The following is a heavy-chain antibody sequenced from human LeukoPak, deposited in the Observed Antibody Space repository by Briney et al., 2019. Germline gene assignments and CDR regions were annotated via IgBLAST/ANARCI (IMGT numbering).Heavy chain of an antibody. J-gene: IGHJ5*02. Sequence: SETLSLTCTVSGGSIRSSSYYWAWIRQPPGKGLEWIGSIFYSGNTYYNPSLKSRVIISVDTSKNQFSLQLSSVTAADTAVYYCARAVRLMVYASRNWFDPWGQGTLVTVSS. CDR3: ARAVRLMVYASRNWFDP. V-gene: IGHV4-39*07. D-gene: IGHD2-8*01. CDR1: GGSIRSSSYY. CDR2: IFYSGNT.